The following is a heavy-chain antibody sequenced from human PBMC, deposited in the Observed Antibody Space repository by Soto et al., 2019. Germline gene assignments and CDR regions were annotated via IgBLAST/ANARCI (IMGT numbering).Heavy chain of an antibody. CDR3: ARDYGIKGWKVTAIRYFDY. CDR1: GYTFTSYG. V-gene: IGHV1-18*04. CDR2: ISAYNGNT. J-gene: IGHJ4*02. Sequence: QVQLVQSGAEVKKPGASVKVSCKASGYTFTSYGISWVRQAPGQGLEWMGWISAYNGNTNYAQKLQGRVTMTTHTYTSTAYMELRSLRSDDTAVYYCARDYGIKGWKVTAIRYFDYWGQGTLVTVSS. D-gene: IGHD2-21*02.